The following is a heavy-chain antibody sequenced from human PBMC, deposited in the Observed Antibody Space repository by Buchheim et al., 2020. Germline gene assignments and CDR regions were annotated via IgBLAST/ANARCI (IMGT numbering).Heavy chain of an antibody. CDR1: GFTFSSYS. D-gene: IGHD4-11*01. V-gene: IGHV3-48*01. CDR3: ARKHDYSNYDNWFDP. CDR2: ISSSSSTI. Sequence: EVQLVESGGGLVQPGGSLRLSCAASGFTFSSYSMNWVRQAPGKGLEWVSYISSSSSTIYYAESVKGRFTISRDNAKNSLYLQMNSLRAEDTAVYYCARKHDYSNYDNWFDPWGQGTL. J-gene: IGHJ5*02.